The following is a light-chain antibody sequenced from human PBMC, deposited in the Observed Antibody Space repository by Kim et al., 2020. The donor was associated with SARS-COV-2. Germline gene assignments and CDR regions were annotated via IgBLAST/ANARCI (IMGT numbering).Light chain of an antibody. V-gene: IGLV3-1*01. J-gene: IGLJ2*01. Sequence: SLSPGQPASITCSGDKLGDKYACWYQQKPGQSPVLVIYRDTKRPSGIPERFSGSNSGNTATLTISGTQAMDEADYYCQAWDSSIVVFGGGTQLTVL. CDR2: RDT. CDR1: KLGDKY. CDR3: QAWDSSIVV.